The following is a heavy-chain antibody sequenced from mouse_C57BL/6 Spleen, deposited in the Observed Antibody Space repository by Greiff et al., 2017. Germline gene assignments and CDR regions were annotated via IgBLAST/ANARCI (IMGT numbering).Heavy chain of an antibody. D-gene: IGHD2-2*01. CDR3: ARLLWLRRSWFAY. J-gene: IGHJ3*01. Sequence: QVQLQQSGPELVKPGVSVKISCKGSGYTFTDYAMHWVKQSHAKSLEWIGVISTYYGDASYNQKFKDKATMTGDKSSSTAYMELARLTSEDSAVYYCARLLWLRRSWFAYWGQGTLVTVSA. CDR1: GYTFTDYA. CDR2: ISTYYGDA. V-gene: IGHV1-67*01.